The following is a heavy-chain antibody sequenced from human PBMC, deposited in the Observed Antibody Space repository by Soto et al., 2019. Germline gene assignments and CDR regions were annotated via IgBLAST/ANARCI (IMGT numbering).Heavy chain of an antibody. CDR3: VRPSGYSSSWFPFDI. V-gene: IGHV4-59*08. J-gene: IGHJ3*02. CDR1: GGSISSYY. CDR2: IYDSGST. D-gene: IGHD6-13*01. Sequence: QVQLQESGPGLVKPSETLSLICIVSGGSISSYYWSWIRQPPGKGLEWIGHIYDSGSTNYNPSLKSRVTISVDTSKNHFSLELTSVTAADTAVYYCVRPSGYSSSWFPFDIWGQGTMVTVSS.